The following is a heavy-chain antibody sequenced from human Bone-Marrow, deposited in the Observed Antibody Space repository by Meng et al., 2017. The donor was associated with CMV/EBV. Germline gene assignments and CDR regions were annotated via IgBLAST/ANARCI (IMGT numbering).Heavy chain of an antibody. CDR1: FSTYS. CDR2: VSSTGRDI. Sequence: FSTYSRNWVRTAPGRGLEWVSSVSSTGRDIFYADSVKGRFTTSRDNAENSLILQMNSLRAEDTAVYYCARSVFNNVVRGRLDNWLDPWGQGTLVTVSS. D-gene: IGHD6-6*01. CDR3: ARSVFNNVVRGRLDNWLDP. J-gene: IGHJ5*02. V-gene: IGHV3-21*06.